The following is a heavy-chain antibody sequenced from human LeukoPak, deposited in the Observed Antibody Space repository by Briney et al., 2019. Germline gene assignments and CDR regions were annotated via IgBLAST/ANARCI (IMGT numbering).Heavy chain of an antibody. CDR3: ARGHYGMDV. CDR2: ISPSSSST. J-gene: IGHJ6*02. CDR1: GXTFSDSY. V-gene: IGHV3-11*06. Sequence: GGSLRLSCAASGXTFSDSYMSWIRQAPGKGLDWVSYISPSSSSTNYADSVKGRFTISRDNAKNSLYLQMNSLRAEDTAVYYCARGHYGMDVWGQGTTVTVSS.